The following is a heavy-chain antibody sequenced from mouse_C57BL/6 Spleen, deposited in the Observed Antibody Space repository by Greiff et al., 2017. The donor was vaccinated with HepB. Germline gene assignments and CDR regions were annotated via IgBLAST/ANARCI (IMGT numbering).Heavy chain of an antibody. J-gene: IGHJ3*01. CDR3: ARRSLDSLFAY. CDR2: INPYNGGT. V-gene: IGHV1-19*01. Sequence: EVQLQQSGPVLVKPGASVKMSCKASGYTFTDYYMNWVKQSHGKSLEWIGVINPYNGGTSYNQKFKGKATLTVDKSSSTAYMELNSLTSEDSAVYYCARRSLDSLFAYWGQGTLVTVSA. CDR1: GYTFTDYY. D-gene: IGHD3-2*01.